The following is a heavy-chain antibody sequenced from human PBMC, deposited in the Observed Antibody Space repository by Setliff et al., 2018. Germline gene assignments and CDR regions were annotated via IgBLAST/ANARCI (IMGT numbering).Heavy chain of an antibody. D-gene: IGHD4-17*01. CDR1: GFTFSNYN. CDR2: INHSGST. CDR3: ARGRRTTVTH. V-gene: IGHV4-34*01. Sequence: SETLRLSCADPGFTFSNYNMNWIRQPPGKGLEWIGEINHSGSTNYNPSLKSRVTISVDTSKNQFSLKLTSVTAADTAVYYCARGRRTTVTHWGQGTLVTVSS. J-gene: IGHJ4*02.